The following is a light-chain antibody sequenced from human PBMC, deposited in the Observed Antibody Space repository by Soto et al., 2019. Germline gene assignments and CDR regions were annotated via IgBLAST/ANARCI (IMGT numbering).Light chain of an antibody. CDR2: GAS. J-gene: IGKJ2*02. CDR1: QSVSSN. CDR3: QQYNNWPRGT. Sequence: EIVMTQSPATLSVSPGERATLSCRASQSVSSNLAWYQQKPGQAPRLLIYGASTRSTGIPARFSGSGSGTEFTITISILQSEDFAVYYCQQYNNWPRGTFGQGTKLEIK. V-gene: IGKV3-15*01.